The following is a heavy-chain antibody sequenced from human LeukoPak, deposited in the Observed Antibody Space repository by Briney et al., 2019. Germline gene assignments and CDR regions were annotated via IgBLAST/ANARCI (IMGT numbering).Heavy chain of an antibody. CDR1: GFTFSSYG. CDR3: AKGRDRYNPYYYYYMDV. J-gene: IGHJ6*03. Sequence: GGAVRLSCAASGFTFSSYGRHWVRQAPGRGLEGVAFIRYDGRNKYYADSVKRRFTISRDNSKNTLYLQMNSLRAEDTAVYYCAKGRDRYNPYYYYYMDVWGKGTTVTVSS. V-gene: IGHV3-30*02. CDR2: IRYDGRNK. D-gene: IGHD5-24*01.